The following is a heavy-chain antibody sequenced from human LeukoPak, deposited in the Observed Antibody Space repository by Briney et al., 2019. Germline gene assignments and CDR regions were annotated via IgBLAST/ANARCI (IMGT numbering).Heavy chain of an antibody. J-gene: IGHJ6*02. V-gene: IGHV1-69*13. Sequence: SVKASCKASGGSFSRYAISWVRQAPGQGLEWMGGIIPIFGTGNYAQKFQGRVTITADESTSTAYMELSSLRSEDTAVYYCARAGIAAHHYYYYGMDVWGQGTTVTVSS. CDR2: IIPIFGTG. D-gene: IGHD6-6*01. CDR1: GGSFSRYA. CDR3: ARAGIAAHHYYYYGMDV.